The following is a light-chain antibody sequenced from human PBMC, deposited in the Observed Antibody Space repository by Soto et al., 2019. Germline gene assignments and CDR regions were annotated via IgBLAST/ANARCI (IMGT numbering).Light chain of an antibody. Sequence: QTVVTQEPSFSVSPGGTVTLTCGLNSGSVSTSYNPSWYQQTPGQAPRTLIYSTNTRSSGVPDRFSGSILGNKAALTITGAQEDDESDYYCVLYMGSAWVFGGGTKVTVL. CDR2: STN. J-gene: IGLJ3*02. CDR3: VLYMGSAWV. CDR1: SGSVSTSYN. V-gene: IGLV8-61*01.